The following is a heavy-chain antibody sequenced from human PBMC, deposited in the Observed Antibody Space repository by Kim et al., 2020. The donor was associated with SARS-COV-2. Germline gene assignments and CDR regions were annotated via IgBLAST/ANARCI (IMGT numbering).Heavy chain of an antibody. V-gene: IGHV3-23*01. CDR1: GFTFSSYA. J-gene: IGHJ6*02. Sequence: GGSLRLSRAASGFTFSSYAMSWVRQAPGKGLEWVSAISGSVGSTYYADSVKGRFTISRDNSKNTQYLQMNSLRAEDTAVYYCAKDSRVAGEDTAMVRWYYYGMDVWGQGTTVTVSS. CDR2: ISGSVGST. D-gene: IGHD5-18*01. CDR3: AKDSRVAGEDTAMVRWYYYGMDV.